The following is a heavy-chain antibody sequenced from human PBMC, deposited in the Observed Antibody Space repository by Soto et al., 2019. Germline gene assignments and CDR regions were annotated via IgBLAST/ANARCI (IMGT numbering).Heavy chain of an antibody. CDR2: IYYSGST. V-gene: IGHV4-31*03. CDR3: AREGGHKQLDY. Sequence: QVQLQESGPGLVKPSQTLSLTCTVSGGSISSGGYYWSWIRQHPGKGLEWIGYIYYSGSTYYNPSLKRXXTXAXXTSKNQVSLKLSSVTAADTAVYYCAREGGHKQLDYWGQGTLVTVSS. CDR1: GGSISSGGYY. D-gene: IGHD6-13*01. J-gene: IGHJ4*02.